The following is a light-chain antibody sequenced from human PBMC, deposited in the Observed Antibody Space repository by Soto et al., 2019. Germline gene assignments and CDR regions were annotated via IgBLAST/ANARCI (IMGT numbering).Light chain of an antibody. CDR1: SSDIGAYNY. CDR3: FSFTTDWTHV. Sequence: QSALTQPASVSGSPGQSITISCTGSSSDIGAYNYVSWFQQYPGKALKLIISEVSNRPSGVSNRFSGSKSGTAASLTISGLQTEDEADYFCFSFTTDWTHVFGTGTKVTVL. V-gene: IGLV2-14*01. CDR2: EVS. J-gene: IGLJ1*01.